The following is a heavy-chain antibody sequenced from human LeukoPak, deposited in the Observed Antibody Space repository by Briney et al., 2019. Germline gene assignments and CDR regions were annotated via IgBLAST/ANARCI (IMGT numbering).Heavy chain of an antibody. J-gene: IGHJ4*02. CDR2: IYYSGST. Sequence: SETLSLTCTVSGGSISSGGYYWSWIRQHPGKGLEWIGYIYYSGSTYYNPSLRSRVTISIDTSKNLFSLKLTSVTAADTAVYYCAREIGGDYLYFDYWGQGTLVTVSS. V-gene: IGHV4-31*03. CDR3: AREIGGDYLYFDY. CDR1: GGSISSGGYY. D-gene: IGHD3-10*01.